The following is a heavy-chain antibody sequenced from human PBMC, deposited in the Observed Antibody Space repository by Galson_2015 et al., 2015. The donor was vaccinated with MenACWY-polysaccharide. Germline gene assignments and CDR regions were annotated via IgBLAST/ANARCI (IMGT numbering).Heavy chain of an antibody. V-gene: IGHV1-8*01. CDR1: GYTFSSYD. J-gene: IGHJ4*02. CDR2: MNPNSGNT. Sequence: KVSCKSSGYTFSSYDINWVRQATGQRLAWMGWMNPNSGNTGYAQKFQGRITMTRNTSISTAYMELSSLTSEDTAVYYCARGRRDTAVAAPAAILLDYWGQGILVTVSS. D-gene: IGHD6-19*01. CDR3: ARGRRDTAVAAPAAILLDY.